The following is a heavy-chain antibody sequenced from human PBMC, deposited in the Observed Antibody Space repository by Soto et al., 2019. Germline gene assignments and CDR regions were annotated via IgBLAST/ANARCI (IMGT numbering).Heavy chain of an antibody. J-gene: IGHJ3*02. CDR2: IWYDGSNK. D-gene: IGHD2-15*01. Sequence: QVQLVGSGGGVVQPGRSLRLSCAASGFTFSSYGMHWVRQAPGKGLEWVAVIWYDGSNKYYADSVKGRFTISRDNSKNTLYLQMNSLRAEDTAVYYCARGGVVVVADLDIWGQGTMVTVSS. V-gene: IGHV3-33*01. CDR3: ARGGVVVVADLDI. CDR1: GFTFSSYG.